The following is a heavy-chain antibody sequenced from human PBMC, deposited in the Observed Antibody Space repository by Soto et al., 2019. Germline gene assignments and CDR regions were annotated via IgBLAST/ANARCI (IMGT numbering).Heavy chain of an antibody. V-gene: IGHV5-51*01. CDR1: GYSFTSYW. J-gene: IGHJ4*02. Sequence: GESLKISCKGSGYSFTSYWIGWVRKMPGKGREWMGIIYPGDSDTRYSPSFQGQVTISAGKSISPAYLQGSSLKASDTAMYFCARPPYCSGGSCYAYWGQGTLVTVSS. D-gene: IGHD2-15*01. CDR3: ARPPYCSGGSCYAY. CDR2: IYPGDSDT.